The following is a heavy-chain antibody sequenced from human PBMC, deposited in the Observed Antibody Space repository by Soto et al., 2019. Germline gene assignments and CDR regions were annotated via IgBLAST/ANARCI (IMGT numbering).Heavy chain of an antibody. CDR1: GDSVSSNSAA. CDR3: ARDRPVGRAEIITIFGVVISPPFDY. V-gene: IGHV6-1*01. CDR2: TYYRSKWYN. D-gene: IGHD3-3*01. J-gene: IGHJ4*02. Sequence: SQTLSLTCAISGDSVSSNSAAWNWIRQSPSRGLEWLGRTYYRSKWYNDYAVSVKSRITINPDTSKNQFSLQLNSVTPGDTAVYYCARDRPVGRAEIITIFGVVISPPFDYWGQGTLVTVSS.